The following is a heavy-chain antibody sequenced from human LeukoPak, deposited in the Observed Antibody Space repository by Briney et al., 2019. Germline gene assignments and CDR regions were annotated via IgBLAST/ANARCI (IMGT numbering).Heavy chain of an antibody. Sequence: PSETLSLTCTVSGASISSGSVYWSWIRQPAGEGLEWIGRMYTSGSTNYTPSLKSRVTISLDTSKNQFSLNLSSVTAADTAVYYCARGGVASGANNWFDPWGQGTLVTVSS. D-gene: IGHD3-10*01. J-gene: IGHJ5*02. CDR2: MYTSGST. V-gene: IGHV4-61*02. CDR1: GASISSGSVY. CDR3: ARGGVASGANNWFDP.